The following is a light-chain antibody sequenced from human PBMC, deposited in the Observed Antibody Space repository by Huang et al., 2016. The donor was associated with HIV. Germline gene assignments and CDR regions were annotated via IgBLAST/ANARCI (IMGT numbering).Light chain of an antibody. J-gene: IGKJ4*01. Sequence: DIVLTQSPGILSLSPGERAAFSCRSSQNITDNFLAWYQQKSGQAPSLLIYGASSRAIGLPDRFSGSGSGTDFTLTISRLEPQDSAVYYCQQYLSSPLTFGGGTNVEIK. CDR3: QQYLSSPLT. CDR2: GAS. V-gene: IGKV3-20*01. CDR1: QNITDNF.